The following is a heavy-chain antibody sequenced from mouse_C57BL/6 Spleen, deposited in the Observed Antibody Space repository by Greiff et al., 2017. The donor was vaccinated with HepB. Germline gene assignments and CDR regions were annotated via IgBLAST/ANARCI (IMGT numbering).Heavy chain of an antibody. CDR3: ARDRNYGSSYWYFDV. D-gene: IGHD1-1*01. CDR1: GFTFSSYA. Sequence: EVMLVESGGGLVKPGGSLKLSCAASGFTFSSYAMSLVRQTPEKRLEWVATISDGGSYTYYPDNVKGRFTISRDNAKNNLYLQMSHLKSEDTAMYYCARDRNYGSSYWYFDVWGTGTTVTVSS. V-gene: IGHV5-4*01. J-gene: IGHJ1*03. CDR2: ISDGGSYT.